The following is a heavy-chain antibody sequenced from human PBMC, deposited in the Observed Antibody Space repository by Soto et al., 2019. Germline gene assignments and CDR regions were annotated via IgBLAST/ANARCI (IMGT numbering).Heavy chain of an antibody. CDR3: ARDLTTHDY. J-gene: IGHJ4*02. CDR2: LGRIGT. V-gene: IGHV3-23*01. Sequence: GGSLRLSCVGSGFTFSRHAMTWVRQAPGKGLEWVSTLGRIGTFYADSVKGRFTISRDDSKNTVNLQMNGLRVEDSAIYYCARDLTTHDYWGQGTVVTVSS. CDR1: GFTFSRHA.